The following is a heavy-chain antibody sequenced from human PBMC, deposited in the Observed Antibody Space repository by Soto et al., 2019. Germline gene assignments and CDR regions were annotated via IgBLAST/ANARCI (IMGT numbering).Heavy chain of an antibody. Sequence: QVQLQESGPGLVKPSQTLSLTCTVSGGSISSGGYSWSWIRQHPGKGLEWIGYIYYSGSTFYNPSLKSRVTISVDTSKNQFSLKLSSVTAADTAVYFCAIWPHLEPRFDYWGQGTLVTVSS. D-gene: IGHD1-1*01. CDR1: GGSISSGGYS. J-gene: IGHJ4*02. CDR3: AIWPHLEPRFDY. CDR2: IYYSGST. V-gene: IGHV4-31*03.